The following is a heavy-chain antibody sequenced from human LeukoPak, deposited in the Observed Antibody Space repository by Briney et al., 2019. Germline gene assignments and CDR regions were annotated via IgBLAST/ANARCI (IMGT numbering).Heavy chain of an antibody. V-gene: IGHV3-23*01. CDR1: GFTFSDFY. Sequence: QAGGSLRLSCAASGFTFSDFYMSWIRQAPGKGLEWVSAISGSGGSTFYADSVKGRFTISRDNSKNTLYLQMNSLRAEDTAVYYCARERIGDGYNYAYWGQGTLVTVSS. D-gene: IGHD5-24*01. J-gene: IGHJ4*02. CDR3: ARERIGDGYNYAY. CDR2: ISGSGGST.